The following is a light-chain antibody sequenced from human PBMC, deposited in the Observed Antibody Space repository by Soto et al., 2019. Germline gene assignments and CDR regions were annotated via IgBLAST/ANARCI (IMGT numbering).Light chain of an antibody. Sequence: EIVLTQSPSTLSLSLGKRATLSCRASQSIGSYLALYQHKLGQPPRLLIYDASNRATGIPVRFSGSGSGTDFTLTISSLEPEDFAVYYCQQRSTWPPFSFGPGTKVDIK. CDR2: DAS. CDR1: QSIGSY. CDR3: QQRSTWPPFS. J-gene: IGKJ3*01. V-gene: IGKV3-11*01.